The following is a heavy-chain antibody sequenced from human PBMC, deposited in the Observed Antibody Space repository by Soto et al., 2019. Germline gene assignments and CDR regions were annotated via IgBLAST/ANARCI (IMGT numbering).Heavy chain of an antibody. CDR3: ARRSRHRRIVGATMNAFDI. J-gene: IGHJ3*02. CDR2: IYYSGST. CDR1: GGSISSSSYY. Sequence: QLQLQESGPGLVKPSETLSLTCTVSGGSISSSSYYWGWIRQPPGKGLEWIGSIYYSGSTYYNPSLKSRATISGDTSKNQYSLKLSSVTAADTAVYYCARRSRHRRIVGATMNAFDIWGQGTMVTVSS. D-gene: IGHD1-26*01. V-gene: IGHV4-39*01.